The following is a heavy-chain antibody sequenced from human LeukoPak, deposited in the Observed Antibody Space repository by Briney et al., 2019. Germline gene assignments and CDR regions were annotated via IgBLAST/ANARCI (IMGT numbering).Heavy chain of an antibody. V-gene: IGHV3-20*04. D-gene: IGHD3-22*01. CDR1: GFTFDDYG. Sequence: PGGSLRLSCAASGFTFDDYGMSWVRQAPGKGLEWVSGINWNGGSTGYADSVKGQFTISRDNAKNSLYLQMNSLRAEDTALYYCARAPHYYDSSGYYLDWGQGTLVTVSS. CDR3: ARAPHYYDSSGYYLD. CDR2: INWNGGST. J-gene: IGHJ4*02.